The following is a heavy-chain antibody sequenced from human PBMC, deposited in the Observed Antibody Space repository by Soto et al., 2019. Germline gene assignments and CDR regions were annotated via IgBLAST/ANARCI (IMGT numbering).Heavy chain of an antibody. Sequence: EVQLVESGGGLVQPGGSLRLSCAASGFAFSSYWMQWVRQPPGKGPVWVSRISSDGRNTTYADPVKGRFTISRDNAKNNPHLQMTSLPDDDTAVYYCIKASTVTGVGGYRWGQGTLVTVSS. D-gene: IGHD6-19*01. J-gene: IGHJ5*02. CDR3: IKASTVTGVGGYR. CDR2: ISSDGRNT. CDR1: GFAFSSYW. V-gene: IGHV3-74*03.